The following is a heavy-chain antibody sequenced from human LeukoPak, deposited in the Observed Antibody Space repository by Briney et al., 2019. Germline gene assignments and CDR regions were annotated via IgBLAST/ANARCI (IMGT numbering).Heavy chain of an antibody. J-gene: IGHJ5*02. V-gene: IGHV1-69*04. D-gene: IGHD3-22*01. CDR1: GGTFSSYA. CDR2: IIPILGIA. Sequence: SVKLTCKASGGTFSSYAISWVRQAPGQGLEWMGRIIPILGIANYAQKFQGRVTITADKSTSTAYMELSSLRSEDTAVYYCARAPMSYYDSTDWFDPWGQGTLVTVSS. CDR3: ARAPMSYYDSTDWFDP.